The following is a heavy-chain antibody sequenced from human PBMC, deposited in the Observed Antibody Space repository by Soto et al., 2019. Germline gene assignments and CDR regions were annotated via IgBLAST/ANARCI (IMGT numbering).Heavy chain of an antibody. CDR2: IDWDDDK. D-gene: IGHD2-15*01. CDR1: GFSLTTSGVG. Sequence: QITLKESGPTLVKPTQTLTLTCTFSGFSLTTSGVGVGWIRQPPGKALAWLALIDWDDDKRYSPSLKSRLTITSDASKNQVLLSMTNMDPVDTATYTCLCSAEPPRGGYYCDYWGQGTLVTVSS. J-gene: IGHJ4*02. CDR3: LCSAEPPRGGYYCDY. V-gene: IGHV2-5*02.